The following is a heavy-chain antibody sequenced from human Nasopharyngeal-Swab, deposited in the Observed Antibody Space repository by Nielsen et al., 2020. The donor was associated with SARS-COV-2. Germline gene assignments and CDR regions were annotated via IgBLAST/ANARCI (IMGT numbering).Heavy chain of an antibody. V-gene: IGHV4-34*01. CDR2: INHSGST. CDR3: ESHTEGGGGGEK. J-gene: IGHJ4*02. D-gene: IGHD3-16*01. Sequence: WIRQPPGKGLEWIGEINHSGSTNYNPSLKSRVTISVDTSKNQFSLKLSSVTAADTAVYDWESHTEGGGGGEKWGQGKMVNISS.